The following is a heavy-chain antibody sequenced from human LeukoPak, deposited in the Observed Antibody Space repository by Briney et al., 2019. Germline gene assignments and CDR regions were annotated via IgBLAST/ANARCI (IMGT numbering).Heavy chain of an antibody. Sequence: PGGSLRLSCAASGFTFSSYGMHWVRQAPGKGLEWVAFIRYDGSNKYYADSVKGRFTISRDNSKNTLYLQMNSLRAEDTAVYYCATLKRGYSYIFDYWGQGTLVTVSS. CDR3: ATLKRGYSYIFDY. D-gene: IGHD5-18*01. CDR1: GFTFSSYG. J-gene: IGHJ4*02. V-gene: IGHV3-30*02. CDR2: IRYDGSNK.